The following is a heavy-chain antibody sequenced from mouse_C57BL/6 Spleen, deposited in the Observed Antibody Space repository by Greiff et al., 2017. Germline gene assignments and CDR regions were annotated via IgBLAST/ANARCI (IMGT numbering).Heavy chain of an antibody. J-gene: IGHJ1*03. CDR1: GFSFSSYA. CDR3: ARELGRYFDV. Sequence: EVQVVESGGGLVKPGGSLKLSCAVSGFSFSSYALSWLRQTPEKRLEGIATLSDGGSYTYYPDNVKGRYTISKDNAKNHLYLQMSHMNTEDTAMYYCARELGRYFDVWGTGTTVTVSS. CDR2: LSDGGSYT. V-gene: IGHV5-4*01. D-gene: IGHD4-1*01.